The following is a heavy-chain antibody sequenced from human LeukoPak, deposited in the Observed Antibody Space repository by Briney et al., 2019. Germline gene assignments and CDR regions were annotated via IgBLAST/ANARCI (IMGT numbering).Heavy chain of an antibody. D-gene: IGHD3-10*01. J-gene: IGHJ6*03. CDR2: MNPNSGNT. CDR3: ARVGWGMVRGVDPIYYYYYMDV. V-gene: IGHV1-8*01. CDR1: GYTFTSYD. Sequence: GASVKVSCKASGYTFTSYDINWVRQATGQGLEWMGWMNPNSGNTGYAQKFQGRVTMTRNTSISTAYMELSSLRSEDTAVYYCARVGWGMVRGVDPIYYYYYMDVWGKGTTVTISS.